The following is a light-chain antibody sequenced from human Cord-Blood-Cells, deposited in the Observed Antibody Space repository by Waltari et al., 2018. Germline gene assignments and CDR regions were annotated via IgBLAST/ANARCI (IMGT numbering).Light chain of an antibody. CDR3: CSYAGSSTVV. CDR2: EGS. V-gene: IGLV2-23*01. J-gene: IGLJ2*01. Sequence: QSALTQPASVSRSPGQSITISCTGTSSVVGSYNLVSWYQQHPGKAPKLMIYEGSKRPSGVSNRFSGSKSGNTASLTIAGLQAEDEADYYCCSYAGSSTVVFGGGTKLTVL. CDR1: SSVVGSYNL.